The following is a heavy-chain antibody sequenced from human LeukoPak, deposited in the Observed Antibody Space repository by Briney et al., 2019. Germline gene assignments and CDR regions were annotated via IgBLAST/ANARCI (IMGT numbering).Heavy chain of an antibody. CDR2: IYYSGST. D-gene: IGHD1-1*01. Sequence: PSETLSLTCTVSGGSISSSSYYWGWIRQPPGKGLEWIGYIYYSGSTNYNPSLKSRVTISVDTSKNQFSLKLSSVTAADTAVYYCARFLQNWNDSLLYYYYYMDVWGKGTTVTVSS. V-gene: IGHV4-61*05. CDR1: GGSISSSSYY. J-gene: IGHJ6*03. CDR3: ARFLQNWNDSLLYYYYYMDV.